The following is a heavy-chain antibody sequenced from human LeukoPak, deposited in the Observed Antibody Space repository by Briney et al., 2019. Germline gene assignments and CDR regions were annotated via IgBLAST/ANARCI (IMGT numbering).Heavy chain of an antibody. CDR3: ARDQAPSGGGHDS. D-gene: IGHD3-16*01. V-gene: IGHV3-53*01. CDR1: GFTFSGTH. CDR2: IYTGGTT. Sequence: GGSLRLSCAASGFTFSGTHMSWVRQAPGKGLEWVSAIYTGGTTYYSDSVEGRFTISRDKYKNTLYLQMDRLRVEETAVYYCARDQAPSGGGHDSWGQGPLVTVSS. J-gene: IGHJ4*02.